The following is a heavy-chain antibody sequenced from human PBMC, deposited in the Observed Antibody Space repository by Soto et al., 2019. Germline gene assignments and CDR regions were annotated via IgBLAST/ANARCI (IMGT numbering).Heavy chain of an antibody. D-gene: IGHD4-17*01. CDR3: ARSGNYGGKEPVH. Sequence: SVKVCSTASGGTFCSSVIGWARKAPGQGLEWMGGIIPIFGTANYAQKFQGRVTITADESTSTAYMELSSLRSEDTAVYYCARSGNYGGKEPVHWGQGTLVTVSS. V-gene: IGHV1-69*13. CDR2: IIPIFGTA. CDR1: GGTFCSSV. J-gene: IGHJ4*02.